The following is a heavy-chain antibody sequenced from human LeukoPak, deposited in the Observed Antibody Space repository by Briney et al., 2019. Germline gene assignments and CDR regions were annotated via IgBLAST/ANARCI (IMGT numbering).Heavy chain of an antibody. D-gene: IGHD2-15*01. CDR2: INPNNGGT. V-gene: IGHV1-2*02. CDR3: ARDHYCSGGRCYWRFDS. J-gene: IGHJ4*02. Sequence: ASVKVSCKASGYTFTGYYMRWVRQAPGQGLEWMGWINPNNGGTNYAQKFQGRVTMTRDTSISTAYMELSRLRSDDTAVYYCARDHYCSGGRCYWRFDSWGQGTLGTVSS. CDR1: GYTFTGYY.